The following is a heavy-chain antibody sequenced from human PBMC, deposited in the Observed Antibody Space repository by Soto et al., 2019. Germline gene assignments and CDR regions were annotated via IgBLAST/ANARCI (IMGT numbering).Heavy chain of an antibody. CDR2: IYSKAGTI. CDR1: GYTFNDFG. J-gene: IGHJ4*02. D-gene: IGHD5-12*01. V-gene: IGHV1-18*01. CDR3: ARDIGFDIDY. Sequence: QVRLVQSGAEVQKPGASVEVSCKTSGYTFNDFGITWVRQAPGLGLEWRGWIYSKAGTINFAPKFQGSVIMTTATPTSTAYMELTSLTFDCSAVYFCARDIGFDIDYWGQGTLVTIS.